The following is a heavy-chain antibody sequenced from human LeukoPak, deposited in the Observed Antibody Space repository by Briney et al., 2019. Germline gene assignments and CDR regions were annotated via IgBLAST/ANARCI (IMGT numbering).Heavy chain of an antibody. CDR3: AKHLHKTASFGVVITPNYYYYMDV. V-gene: IGHV3-23*01. CDR1: GFTFSSYA. Sequence: GGSLRLSCAASGFTFSSYAMSWVRQAPGKGLEWVSSISDSGGRTYYADSVKGRCTISRDNSKNTLYLQMNSLRDEDTAVYYCAKHLHKTASFGVVITPNYYYYMDVWGKGTTVTVSS. J-gene: IGHJ6*03. CDR2: ISDSGGRT. D-gene: IGHD3-3*01.